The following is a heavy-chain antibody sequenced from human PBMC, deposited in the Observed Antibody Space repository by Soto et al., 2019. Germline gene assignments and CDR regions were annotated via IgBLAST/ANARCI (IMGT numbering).Heavy chain of an antibody. D-gene: IGHD6-19*01. J-gene: IGHJ6*03. CDR1: GFTFSSYA. V-gene: IGHV3-23*01. Sequence: GGSLRLSCAASGFTFSSYAMSWVRQAPGKGLEWVSAISGSGGSTHYADSVKGRFTISRDNSKNTLYLQMNSLRAEDTAVYYCAKGYSSGALYYYYMDVWGKGTTVTVSS. CDR3: AKGYSSGALYYYYMDV. CDR2: ISGSGGST.